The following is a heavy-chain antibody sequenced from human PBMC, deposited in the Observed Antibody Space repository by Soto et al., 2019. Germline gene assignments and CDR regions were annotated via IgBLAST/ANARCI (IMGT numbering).Heavy chain of an antibody. CDR2: ISGSGGST. CDR1: GVTFSSYG. Sequence: GGSLRLACAASGVTFSSYGMTWVRQAPGKGLEWVSAISGSGGSTYYADSVKGRFTISRDNSNNTLYLQMNSLRVEDTAVYYCAKRDQQCWRHGTLVTVSS. D-gene: IGHD6-19*01. V-gene: IGHV3-23*01. J-gene: IGHJ4*01. CDR3: AKRDQQC.